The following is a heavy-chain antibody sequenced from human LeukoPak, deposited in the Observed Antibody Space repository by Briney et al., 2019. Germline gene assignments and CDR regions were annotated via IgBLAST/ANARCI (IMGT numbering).Heavy chain of an antibody. D-gene: IGHD5-12*01. CDR3: ARERRGYSGYLNYYYYYMDV. J-gene: IGHJ6*03. Sequence: GGSLRLSCAASGFTFSSYWMSWVRQAPGKGLEWVANIKQDGSEKYVDSVKGRLTISRDNAKNSLYLQMNSLRAEDTAVYYCARERRGYSGYLNYYYYYMDVWGKGTTVTISS. CDR1: GFTFSSYW. CDR2: IKQDGSEK. V-gene: IGHV3-7*01.